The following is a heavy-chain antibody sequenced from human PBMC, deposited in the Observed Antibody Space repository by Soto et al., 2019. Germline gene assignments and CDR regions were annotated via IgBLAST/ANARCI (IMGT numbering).Heavy chain of an antibody. V-gene: IGHV3-7*01. D-gene: IGHD1-26*01. CDR1: GFTFSSFW. CDR2: IKQDGSHK. CDR3: ATSTGAPGNY. J-gene: IGHJ4*02. Sequence: GGSLRLCCVASGFTFSSFWMSWARQAPGKGLEWVANIKQDGSHKYYVPSVKGRFTISRDNAKNSLYLQMNSLRAEDAAVYYCATSTGAPGNYWGQGTLDTVSS.